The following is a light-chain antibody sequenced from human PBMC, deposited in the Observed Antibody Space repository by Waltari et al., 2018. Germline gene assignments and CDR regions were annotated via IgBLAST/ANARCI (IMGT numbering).Light chain of an antibody. J-gene: IGKJ4*01. CDR2: AAS. CDR3: QQTYSFPLT. CDR1: QYTRNW. Sequence: DIQMTQSPSSVSASVGDRATITCRASQYTRNWLAWYQQKPGKAPELLISAASTLQSGVPSRFSGSGSGTDFTLTISSLQPEDFATYYCQQTYSFPLTFGGGTKVEIK. V-gene: IGKV1-12*01.